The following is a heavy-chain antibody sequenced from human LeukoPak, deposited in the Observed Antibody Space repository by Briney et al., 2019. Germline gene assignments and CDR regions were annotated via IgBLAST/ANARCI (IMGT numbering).Heavy chain of an antibody. CDR2: IKQDGSEK. D-gene: IGHD2-15*01. V-gene: IGHV3-7*01. Sequence: GGSLRLXCAASGFTCNTFWMTWVRPTPGKGLEWVANIKQDGSEKYYVDSVKGRFTISRDNSKNTLYLQMNSLRAEDTAVYYCAKDPCDGGSCYSFDYWGQGTLVTVSS. CDR3: AKDPCDGGSCYSFDY. CDR1: GFTCNTFW. J-gene: IGHJ4*02.